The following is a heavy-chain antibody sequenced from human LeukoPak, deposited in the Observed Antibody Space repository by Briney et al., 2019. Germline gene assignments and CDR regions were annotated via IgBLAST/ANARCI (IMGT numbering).Heavy chain of an antibody. J-gene: IGHJ4*02. CDR3: ARAGYSSGWYPGDY. Sequence: ASVKVSCKASRYTFTGYYMHWVRQAPGQGLEWMGWINPNSGGTNYAQKFQGRVTMTRDTSISTAYMELSRLRSDDTAVYYCARAGYSSGWYPGDYWGQGTLVTVSS. CDR1: RYTFTGYY. CDR2: INPNSGGT. D-gene: IGHD6-19*01. V-gene: IGHV1-2*02.